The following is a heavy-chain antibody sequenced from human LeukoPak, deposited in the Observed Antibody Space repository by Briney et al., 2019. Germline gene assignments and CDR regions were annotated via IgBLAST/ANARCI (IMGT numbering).Heavy chain of an antibody. Sequence: GGSLRLSCAVSGFTFSSFAMTWVRQAPGMGLEWVSTIGGSGGGTWYADSVKGRFTISRDDSKNTLYLEMNSLRGEDTAEYYCAKQRIGYCSSTSCYTDFDYWGQGTLVTVSS. D-gene: IGHD2-2*02. CDR2: IGGSGGGT. V-gene: IGHV3-23*01. CDR1: GFTFSSFA. J-gene: IGHJ4*02. CDR3: AKQRIGYCSSTSCYTDFDY.